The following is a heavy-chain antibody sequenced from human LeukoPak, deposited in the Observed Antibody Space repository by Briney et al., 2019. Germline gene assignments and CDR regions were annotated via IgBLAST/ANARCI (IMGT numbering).Heavy chain of an antibody. V-gene: IGHV3-7*01. Sequence: GGSLRLSCVASGFIFSNYWMSWVRQVPGKGLEWVANMKQDGREEYLVDSVKGRFTISRDNAKNSVYLQMNSLTDEDTAVYYCARGGGSSRYGLPFDSWGQGTLVTVSS. CDR1: GFIFSNYW. CDR2: MKQDGREE. D-gene: IGHD6-13*01. CDR3: ARGGGSSRYGLPFDS. J-gene: IGHJ4*02.